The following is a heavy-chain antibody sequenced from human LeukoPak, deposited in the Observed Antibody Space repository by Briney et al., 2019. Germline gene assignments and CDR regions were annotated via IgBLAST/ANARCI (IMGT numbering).Heavy chain of an antibody. CDR1: GFTFSILD. CDR2: ISGNGGRT. Sequence: GGSLRLSCAASGFTFSILDMSWVRQAPGKGLGWVSAISGNGGRTYYADSVKGRFTISRDNSKNTLYLQMNSLRAEDTAVYYCARSPTSFMYSSSWYYGYWGQGTLVTVSS. CDR3: ARSPTSFMYSSSWYYGY. J-gene: IGHJ4*02. D-gene: IGHD6-13*01. V-gene: IGHV3-23*01.